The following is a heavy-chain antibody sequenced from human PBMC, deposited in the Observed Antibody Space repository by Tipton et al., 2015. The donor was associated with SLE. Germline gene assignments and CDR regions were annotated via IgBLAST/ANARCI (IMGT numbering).Heavy chain of an antibody. CDR2: IFYTGST. J-gene: IGHJ4*02. CDR1: DGSIRSTNYY. CDR3: VRDFWSGYGFFDS. Sequence: TLSLTCTVSDGSIRSTNYYWGWIRQPPGKGLEWIGSIFYTGSTYYNPSLKSRVSFSIDTSKHQFSLKLNSVTAADTAVYYCVRDFWSGYGFFDSWGQGTLVTVSS. D-gene: IGHD3-3*01. V-gene: IGHV4-39*07.